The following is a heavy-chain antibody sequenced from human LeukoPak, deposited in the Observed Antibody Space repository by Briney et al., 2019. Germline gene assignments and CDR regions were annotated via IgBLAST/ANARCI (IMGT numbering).Heavy chain of an antibody. CDR3: ARDVRFGGYAYYYYGMDV. CDR2: IIPILGIA. J-gene: IGHJ6*02. Sequence: SVKVSCKASGGTFSSYAISWVRQAPGQGLEWLGRIIPILGIANYAQKFQGRVTITADKSTSTAYMELSSLRSEDTAVYYCARDVRFGGYAYYYYGMDVWGQGTTVTVSS. V-gene: IGHV1-69*04. CDR1: GGTFSSYA. D-gene: IGHD5-12*01.